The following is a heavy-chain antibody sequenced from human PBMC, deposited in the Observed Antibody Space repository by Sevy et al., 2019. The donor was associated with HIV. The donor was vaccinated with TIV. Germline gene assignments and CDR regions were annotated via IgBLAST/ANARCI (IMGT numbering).Heavy chain of an antibody. J-gene: IGHJ3*01. V-gene: IGHV3-21*01. D-gene: IGHD4-17*01. CDR3: ARHTVTTIRGAFDF. CDR1: GFSFSSYA. CDR2: ISSTPGYI. Sequence: GGSLRLSCAASGFSFSSYAMNWVRLAPGKGLQWVSSISSTPGYIYYADSVKGRFTISRDNAKNSLYLQMNSLRAEDTAVYYCARHTVTTIRGAFDFWGQWTMVTVSS.